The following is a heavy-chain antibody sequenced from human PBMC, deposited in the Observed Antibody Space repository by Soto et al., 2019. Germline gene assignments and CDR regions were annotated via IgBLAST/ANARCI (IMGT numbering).Heavy chain of an antibody. Sequence: SETLSLTWSVSGYSISSGYYWGWIRQPPGKGLEWLGSIYHSGSTYYYPSLKSRVTLSVDTSKNQFSLKLSSVTAADTAASYCARDPRRATDRAGYYYNGMGGWGQGTTCTVAS. CDR1: GYSISSGYY. CDR2: IYHSGST. V-gene: IGHV4-38-2*02. J-gene: IGHJ6*01. CDR3: ARDPRRATDRAGYYYNGMGG.